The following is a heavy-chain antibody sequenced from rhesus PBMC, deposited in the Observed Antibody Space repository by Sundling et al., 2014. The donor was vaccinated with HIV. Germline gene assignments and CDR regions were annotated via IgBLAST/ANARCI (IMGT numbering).Heavy chain of an antibody. V-gene: IGHV4-173*01. CDR3: ARDLHGSTDY. CDR2: ISGSGGSP. Sequence: QVQLQESGPGLVKPSETLSLTCTVSAASISSYWWSWIRQPPGKGLEWIGRISGSGGSPDYNPSLKSRVTISRDTSKNQFSLKLSSVTAADTAVYYCARDLHGSTDYWGQGVLVTVSS. CDR1: AASISSYW. D-gene: IGHD4-29*01. J-gene: IGHJ4*01.